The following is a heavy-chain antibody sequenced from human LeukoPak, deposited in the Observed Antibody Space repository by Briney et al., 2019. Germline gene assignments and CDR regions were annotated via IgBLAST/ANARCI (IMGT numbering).Heavy chain of an antibody. Sequence: GESLKISCKGSGYSFTSYRIGWVRQMPGKGLEWMGIIYPGDSDTRYSPSFQGQVTISADKSISTAYLQWSSLKASDTAMYYCARLVVVAATRGTAYYFDYWGQGTLVTVSS. J-gene: IGHJ4*02. CDR1: GYSFTSYR. CDR3: ARLVVVAATRGTAYYFDY. V-gene: IGHV5-51*01. CDR2: IYPGDSDT. D-gene: IGHD2-15*01.